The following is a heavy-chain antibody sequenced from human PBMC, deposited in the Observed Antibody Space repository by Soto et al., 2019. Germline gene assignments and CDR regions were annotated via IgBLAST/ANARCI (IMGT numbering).Heavy chain of an antibody. CDR3: AKGEDSGVYKGSPFDF. D-gene: IGHD3-22*01. Sequence: EVQLLESGGGLVQPGGSLRLSCAASGFTFTFYAMSWVRQAPGKGLQWVSGITGSGDITYYADSVKDRFTISRDNSKNRLYRKRTSRRAEDTAFYYGAKGEDSGVYKGSPFDFWARGPWSPSPQ. V-gene: IGHV3-23*01. CDR2: ITGSGDIT. J-gene: IGHJ4*02. CDR1: GFTFTFYA.